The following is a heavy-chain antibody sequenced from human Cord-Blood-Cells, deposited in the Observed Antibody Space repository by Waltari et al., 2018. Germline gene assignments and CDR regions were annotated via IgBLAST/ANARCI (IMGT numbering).Heavy chain of an antibody. V-gene: IGHV4-38-2*02. Sequence: VQLQESGPGLVKPSETLSLTCTVSGYSISSGYYWGWIRQPPGKGLEWIGSIYHSGSTYYNPSLKSRVTISVDTSKNQFSLKLSSVTAADTAVYYCARDGGSYYNWFDPWGQGTLVTVSS. J-gene: IGHJ5*02. CDR1: GYSISSGYY. CDR3: ARDGGSYYNWFDP. CDR2: IYHSGST. D-gene: IGHD1-26*01.